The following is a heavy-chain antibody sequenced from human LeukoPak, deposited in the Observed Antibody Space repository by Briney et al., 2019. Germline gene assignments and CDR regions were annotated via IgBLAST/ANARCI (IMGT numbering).Heavy chain of an antibody. Sequence: PGGSLRLSCAASGFTFSSYEMNWVRQAPGKGLEWVSYISSSGSTIYYADSVKGRFTISRDNAKNSLYLQTNSLRAEDTAVYYCARDRDYYGSGSYYNRYFDYWGQGTLVTVSS. CDR1: GFTFSSYE. CDR2: ISSSGSTI. D-gene: IGHD3-10*01. CDR3: ARDRDYYGSGSYYNRYFDY. J-gene: IGHJ4*02. V-gene: IGHV3-48*03.